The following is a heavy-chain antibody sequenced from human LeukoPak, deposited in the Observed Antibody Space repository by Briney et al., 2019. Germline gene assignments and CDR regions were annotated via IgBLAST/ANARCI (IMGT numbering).Heavy chain of an antibody. CDR2: IYHSGST. Sequence: SETLSLTCTVSGYSISSGYYWGRIRQPPGKGLEWIGSIYHSGSTYYNPSLKSRVTISVDTSKNQFSLKLSSVTAADTAVYYCARLAYCGGDCYSSAFDYWGQGTLVTVSS. D-gene: IGHD2-21*02. CDR1: GYSISSGYY. CDR3: ARLAYCGGDCYSSAFDY. J-gene: IGHJ4*02. V-gene: IGHV4-38-2*02.